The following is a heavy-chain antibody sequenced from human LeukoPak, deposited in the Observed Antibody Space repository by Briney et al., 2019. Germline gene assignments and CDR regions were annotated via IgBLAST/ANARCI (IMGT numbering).Heavy chain of an antibody. D-gene: IGHD1-1*01. CDR3: AKRTTMYAFDN. CDR2: ISGDGGST. CDR1: GLTIYHHV. J-gene: IGHJ3*02. Sequence: GSLRLSCAASGLTIYHHVMQCVRQAPGKGLEWVSLISGDGGSTYYADSVKGRLTISRDNSKNSLYLQMNSLTTEDTALYFCAKRTTMYAFDNWGQGTMVTVSS. V-gene: IGHV3-43*02.